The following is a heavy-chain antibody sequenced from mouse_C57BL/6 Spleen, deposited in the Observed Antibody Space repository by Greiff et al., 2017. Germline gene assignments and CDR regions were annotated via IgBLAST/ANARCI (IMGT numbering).Heavy chain of an antibody. CDR1: GYTFTSYT. V-gene: IGHV1-4*01. CDR2: INPSSGYT. Sequence: QVQLQLSGAELARPGASVKMSCKASGYTFTSYTLHCVKQRPGQGLEWIGYINPSSGYTKYNQKFKDKATLTADKSSSTAYMQLSSLTSEDSAVYYCARNIAMDYWGQGTSVTVSS. CDR3: ARNIAMDY. J-gene: IGHJ4*01.